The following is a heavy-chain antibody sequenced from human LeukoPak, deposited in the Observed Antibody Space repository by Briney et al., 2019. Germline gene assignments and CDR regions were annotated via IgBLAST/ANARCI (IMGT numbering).Heavy chain of an antibody. J-gene: IGHJ5*02. V-gene: IGHV4-39*01. CDR1: GGSISSSSYY. Sequence: SETLSLTCTVSGGSISSSSYYWGWIRQAPRKGLEWIGCIYYSGSTYYNPSLKSRVTISVDTSKNQFSLKLSSVTAADTAVYYCARSTVTMQVFWFDPWGQGTLVTVSS. CDR3: ARSTVTMQVFWFDP. CDR2: IYYSGST. D-gene: IGHD4-17*01.